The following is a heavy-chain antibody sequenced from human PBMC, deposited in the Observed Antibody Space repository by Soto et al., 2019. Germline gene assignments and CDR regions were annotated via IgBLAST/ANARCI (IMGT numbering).Heavy chain of an antibody. J-gene: IGHJ6*02. V-gene: IGHV3-9*01. CDR3: AKVGEGYDFWSGSGYYGMDV. CDR2: ISWNSGSI. Sequence: GESLRLSCAASGFTFDDYAMHWVRQAPGKGLEWVSGISWNSGSIGYADSVKGRFTISRDNAKNSLYLQMNSLRAEDTALYYCAKVGEGYDFWSGSGYYGMDVWGQGTTVTVSS. D-gene: IGHD3-3*01. CDR1: GFTFDDYA.